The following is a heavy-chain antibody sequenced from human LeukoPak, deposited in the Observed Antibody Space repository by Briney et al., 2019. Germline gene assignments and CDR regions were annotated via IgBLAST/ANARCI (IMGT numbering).Heavy chain of an antibody. CDR3: ARVPGSSGWNYYFDY. CDR1: GVTFRSYE. V-gene: IGHV3-48*03. Sequence: PGGSLTLSCAASGVTFRSYEMNWVRQAPGKWLEWVSYISSGGNTVHYADSVKGRFTISRDNTKNSLYLQMNSLRAEDTAVYYCARVPGSSGWNYYFDYWGQGTLVTVSS. D-gene: IGHD6-19*01. J-gene: IGHJ4*02. CDR2: ISSGGNTV.